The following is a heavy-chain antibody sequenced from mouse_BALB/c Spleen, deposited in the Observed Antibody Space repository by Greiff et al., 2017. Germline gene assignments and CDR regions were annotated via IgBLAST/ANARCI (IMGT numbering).Heavy chain of an antibody. CDR1: GFTFSSYW. CDR3: TTMITAWFAY. J-gene: IGHJ3*01. D-gene: IGHD2-4*01. Sequence: EVKVEESGGGLVQPGGSMKLSCVASGFTFSSYWMSWVRQSPEKGLEWVAEIRLKSDNYATHYAESVKGKFTISRDDSKSRLYLQMNSLRAEDTGIYYCTTMITAWFAYWGQGTLVTVSA. V-gene: IGHV6-6*02. CDR2: IRLKSDNYAT.